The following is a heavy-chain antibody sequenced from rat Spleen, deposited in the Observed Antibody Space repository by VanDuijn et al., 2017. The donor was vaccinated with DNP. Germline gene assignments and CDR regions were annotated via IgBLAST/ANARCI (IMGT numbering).Heavy chain of an antibody. CDR3: ARSDSYGFPY. CDR1: GFTLTNYG. Sequence: EVQLVESGGGLVQPGGSLKLSCAASGFTLTNYGMAWVRQAPTKGLEWVATISYDGSSIYYRDSVKGRFTISRDNAKSTLYLQMDSLRSEDTATYYCARSDSYGFPYWGHGTLVTVSS. D-gene: IGHD1-2*01. J-gene: IGHJ3*01. CDR2: ISYDGSSI. V-gene: IGHV5-29*01.